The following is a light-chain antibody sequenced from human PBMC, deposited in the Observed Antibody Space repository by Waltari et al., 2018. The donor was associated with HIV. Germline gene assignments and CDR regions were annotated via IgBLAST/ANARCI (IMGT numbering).Light chain of an antibody. V-gene: IGLV2-14*01. CDR1: SNAVGAYDY. CDR3: ASFTSGRLNV. J-gene: IGLJ1*01. Sequence: QSALTPPASVSGSPGQSISIPCTGTSNAVGAYDYVSWYQQSPGKVPKLLIYDVYNRPSRISNRFSGSKSGNTASLTISGLQAEDESDYYCASFTSGRLNVFGSGTKVTVL. CDR2: DVY.